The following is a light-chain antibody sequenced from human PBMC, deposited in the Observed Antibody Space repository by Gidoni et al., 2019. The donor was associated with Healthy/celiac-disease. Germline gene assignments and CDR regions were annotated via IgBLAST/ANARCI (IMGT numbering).Light chain of an antibody. CDR3: SSYTSSSTLYV. CDR2: EVS. V-gene: IGLV2-14*01. CDR1: SSDVGGYNY. J-gene: IGLJ1*01. Sequence: QSALTQPASVSGSPGQSITISCTGTSSDVGGYNYVSCYQQNPGKAPKLMIYEVSNRPAGVSNRFSGSKSGNTASLTISGLQAEDEADYYCSSYTSSSTLYVFGTGTKVTVL.